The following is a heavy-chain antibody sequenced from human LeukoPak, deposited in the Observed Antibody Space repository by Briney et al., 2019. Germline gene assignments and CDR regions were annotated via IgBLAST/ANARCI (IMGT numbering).Heavy chain of an antibody. CDR3: ATEKIMARGVIILEHNWFDP. J-gene: IGHJ5*02. D-gene: IGHD3-10*01. CDR2: FDPEDGET. CDR1: GYTLTELS. Sequence: GASVKVSCKVSGYTLTELSMHWVRQAPGKGLEWMGGFDPEDGETIYAQKFQGRVTMTEDTSTDTAYMELSSLRSEDTAVYYCATEKIMARGVIILEHNWFDPWGQGTLVTVSS. V-gene: IGHV1-24*01.